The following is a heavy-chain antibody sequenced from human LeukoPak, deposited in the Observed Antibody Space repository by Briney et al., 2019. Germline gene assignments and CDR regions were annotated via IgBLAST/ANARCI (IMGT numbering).Heavy chain of an antibody. J-gene: IGHJ3*01. Sequence: ASVKVSCKTSGYTFRIYSIGWVRQAPGQGREWMGWISPYNGYTKYAQRVQGRLTLSTDTSTSIAYMELRSLTSDDTAVYYCARRGRYCSSSSCYHHAFDVWGQGTMVTVSS. D-gene: IGHD2-2*01. CDR1: GYTFRIYS. CDR3: ARRGRYCSSSSCYHHAFDV. CDR2: ISPYNGYT. V-gene: IGHV1-18*04.